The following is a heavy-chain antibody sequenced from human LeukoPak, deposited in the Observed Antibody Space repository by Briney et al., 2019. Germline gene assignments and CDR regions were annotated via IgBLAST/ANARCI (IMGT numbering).Heavy chain of an antibody. CDR2: IKQDGSQI. CDR3: AREYCSGTSCYGYFDS. V-gene: IGHV3-7*01. D-gene: IGHD2-2*01. Sequence: AGGSLRLSCATSGFTFSSYWMSWVGRAPGKGLEWVANIKQDGSQIFYVDSVKGRFTISRDTAKNSLSLQMNSLRAEDTAVCYCAREYCSGTSCYGYFDSWGQGTLVTVSS. CDR1: GFTFSSYW. J-gene: IGHJ4*02.